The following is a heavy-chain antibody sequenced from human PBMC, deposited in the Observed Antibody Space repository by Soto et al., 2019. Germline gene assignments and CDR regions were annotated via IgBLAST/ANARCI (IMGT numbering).Heavy chain of an antibody. D-gene: IGHD3-9*01. CDR3: ARAHYDILTGTNWFDP. Sequence: GGSLRLSCAASGFTFNSYWMHWVRQAPGKGLVWVSLITGDGSSTNYADSVKGRFTISRDNAKNSLYLQMNSLRGEDTAVYYCARAHYDILTGTNWFDPWGQGTLVTVSS. CDR1: GFTFNSYW. V-gene: IGHV3-74*01. J-gene: IGHJ5*02. CDR2: ITGDGSST.